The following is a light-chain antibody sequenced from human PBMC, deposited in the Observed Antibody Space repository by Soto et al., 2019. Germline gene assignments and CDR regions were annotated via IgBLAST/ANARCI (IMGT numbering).Light chain of an antibody. J-gene: IGKJ1*01. CDR1: QTISSW. CDR3: QQYHSYRT. Sequence: DIQMTQSPSTLSGSVGDRVTITCRASQTISSWLAWYQQKPGKAPKLLIYKASTLKSGVPSRFSGSGSGTEFTLTISSLQSDDFATYYCQQYHSYRTFGQGTKVDIK. V-gene: IGKV1-5*03. CDR2: KAS.